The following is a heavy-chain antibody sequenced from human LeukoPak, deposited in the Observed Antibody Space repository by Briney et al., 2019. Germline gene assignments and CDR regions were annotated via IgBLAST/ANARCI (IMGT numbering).Heavy chain of an antibody. CDR2: ITPIFGTT. J-gene: IGHJ6*02. CDR1: GGTFRSYV. CDR3: AKVGCTGGSCHSPYYYGMDV. V-gene: IGHV1-69*13. Sequence: SVKVSCKASGGTFRSYVISWVRQAPGQGLEWMGGITPIFGTTNYAQKFQGRVTITADESTSTGYMELSSLRSEDTAVYYCAKVGCTGGSCHSPYYYGMDVWGQGTTVTVSS. D-gene: IGHD2-15*01.